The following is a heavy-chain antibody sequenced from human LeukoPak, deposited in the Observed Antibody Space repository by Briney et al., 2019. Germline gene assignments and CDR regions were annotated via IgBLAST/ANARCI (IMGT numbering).Heavy chain of an antibody. CDR3: AKYGFFGVVEKGFDY. CDR1: GLTFSSYA. D-gene: IGHD3-3*01. J-gene: IGHJ4*02. Sequence: GGSLRLSCAASGLTFSSYAMSWVRQAPGKGLEWVSAISGSGGSTYYADSVKGRFTISRDNSKNTLHLQMNSLRAEDTAVYYCAKYGFFGVVEKGFDYWGQGTLVTVSS. V-gene: IGHV3-23*01. CDR2: ISGSGGST.